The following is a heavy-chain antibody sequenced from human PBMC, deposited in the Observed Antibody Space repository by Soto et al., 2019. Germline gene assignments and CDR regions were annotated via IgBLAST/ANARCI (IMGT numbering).Heavy chain of an antibody. D-gene: IGHD6-6*01. CDR3: ARVFEYSSSRAFDP. CDR1: GYTFTSYA. J-gene: IGHJ5*02. Sequence: ASVKVSCKASGYTFTSYAMHWVRQAPGQRFEWMGWINAGNGNTKYSQKFQGRVTITRDTSASTAYMELSSLRSEDTAVYYCARVFEYSSSRAFDPWGQGTLVTVSS. V-gene: IGHV1-3*01. CDR2: INAGNGNT.